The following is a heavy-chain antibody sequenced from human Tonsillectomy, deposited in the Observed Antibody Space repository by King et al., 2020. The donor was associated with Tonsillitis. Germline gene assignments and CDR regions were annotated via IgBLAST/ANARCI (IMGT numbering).Heavy chain of an antibody. J-gene: IGHJ3*01. CDR1: GFIFNAFS. V-gene: IGHV3-21*01. CDR2: INYISFSI. Sequence: QLVQSGGGLVQPGGSLRLSCAASGFIFNAFSMNWVRQAPGKGLEWVSSINYISFSIYYADSVQGRFTISRDNAKNSLYLQMNSLRAEDTAVYYCARDKGADYYDSGRGSFDVWGQGTMVTVAS. CDR3: ARDKGADYYDSGRGSFDV. D-gene: IGHD3-22*01.